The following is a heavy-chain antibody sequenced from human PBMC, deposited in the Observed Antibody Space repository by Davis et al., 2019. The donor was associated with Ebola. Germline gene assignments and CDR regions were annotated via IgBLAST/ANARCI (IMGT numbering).Heavy chain of an antibody. Sequence: PGGSLRLSCAASGFTFSSYGMHWVRQAPGKGLEWVAVISYDGSNKYYADSVKGRFTISRDNSKNTLYLQMNSLRAEDTAVYYCAKGERWLQGSFVDYWGQGTLVTVSS. V-gene: IGHV3-30*18. J-gene: IGHJ4*02. CDR3: AKGERWLQGSFVDY. CDR1: GFTFSSYG. CDR2: ISYDGSNK. D-gene: IGHD5-24*01.